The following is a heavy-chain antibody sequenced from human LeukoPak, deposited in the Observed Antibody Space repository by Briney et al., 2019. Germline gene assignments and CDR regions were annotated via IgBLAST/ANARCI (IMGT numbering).Heavy chain of an antibody. V-gene: IGHV3-33*01. Sequence: PGRSLRLSCAASGFTFSSYGMHWVRQAPGKGLEWVAVIWYDGSNKYYADSVKGRFTISRDNSKNTLYLQMNSLRAEDTAVYYCSRDGRDAGIDDYYYYMDVWGKGTTVTVSS. CDR1: GFTFSSYG. CDR2: IWYDGSNK. D-gene: IGHD3-3*02. J-gene: IGHJ6*03. CDR3: SRDGRDAGIDDYYYYMDV.